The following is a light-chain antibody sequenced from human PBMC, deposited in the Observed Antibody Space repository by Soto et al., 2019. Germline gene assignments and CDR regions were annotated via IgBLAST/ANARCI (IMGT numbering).Light chain of an antibody. CDR2: WAS. CDR1: QSVLSSSDNKNY. J-gene: IGKJ5*01. CDR3: QQYHSDPIT. V-gene: IGKV4-1*01. Sequence: DFVMTQSPDSLAVSLGERATINCKSSQSVLSSSDNKNYLAWFQQKPGQPPKLLIYWASTRESGVPDRFSGSGSATDFTLTISSLQAEDVAVYYCQQYHSDPITFGHGTGLEIX.